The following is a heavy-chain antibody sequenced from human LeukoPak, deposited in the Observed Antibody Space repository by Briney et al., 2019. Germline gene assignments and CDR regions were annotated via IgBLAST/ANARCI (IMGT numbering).Heavy chain of an antibody. CDR2: IFYSGST. D-gene: IGHD1-26*01. J-gene: IGHJ4*02. CDR1: GDSISSYY. CDR3: AGRSARYFDH. V-gene: IGHV4-59*01. Sequence: PSETLSLTCTVSGDSISSYYWSWIRQPPGEGQQWIGYIFYSGSTNYNASLRSRVAISVDTPKNQFSLRLTSVTAADTAVYYCAGRSARYFDHWGQGALVTVSS.